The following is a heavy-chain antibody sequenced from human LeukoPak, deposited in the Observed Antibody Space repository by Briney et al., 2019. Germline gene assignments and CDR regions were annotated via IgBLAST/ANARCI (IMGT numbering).Heavy chain of an antibody. J-gene: IGHJ3*02. CDR3: ARDLLYYDSSGYPNPNDAFDI. CDR1: GGSISSGDYY. V-gene: IGHV4-30-4*01. CDR2: IYYNGST. D-gene: IGHD3-22*01. Sequence: PSETLSLTCTVSGGSISSGDYYWSWIRQPPGKGLEWIGYIYYNGSTYYNPSLKSRVTISVDTSKNQFSLKLSSVTAADTAVYYCARDLLYYDSSGYPNPNDAFDIWGQGTMVTVSS.